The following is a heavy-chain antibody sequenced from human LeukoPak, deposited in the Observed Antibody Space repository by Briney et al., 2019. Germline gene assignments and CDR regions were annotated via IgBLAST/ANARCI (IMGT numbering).Heavy chain of an antibody. CDR2: INHSGSN. V-gene: IGHV4-34*01. D-gene: IGHD2-2*02. CDR1: GGSFSGYY. CDR3: ARVSALGYCSSTSCYTRVWWFDP. J-gene: IGHJ5*02. Sequence: SETLSLTCAVYGGSFSGYYWIWIRQPPGKGLEGIGEINHSGSNNYNPSLKSRVTISVDTTKNQFSLELSSMTAADTAVYYCARVSALGYCSSTSCYTRVWWFDPWGQGTLVTVSS.